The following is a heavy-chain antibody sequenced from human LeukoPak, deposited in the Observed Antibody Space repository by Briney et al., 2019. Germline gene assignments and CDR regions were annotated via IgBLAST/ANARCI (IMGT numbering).Heavy chain of an antibody. CDR3: AKVGTWELQRVFEN. CDR2: VGRDGSEK. CDR1: GFTFSDYW. Sequence: GGSLRLSCAASGFTFSDYWMTWVRQVPGKGLEWVANVGRDGSEKNYVDSVEGRFTISRDNATKSLDLEMNSLRVEDTALYYCAKVGTWELQRVFENWGQGTLVTVSS. V-gene: IGHV3-7*01. J-gene: IGHJ4*02. D-gene: IGHD1-26*01.